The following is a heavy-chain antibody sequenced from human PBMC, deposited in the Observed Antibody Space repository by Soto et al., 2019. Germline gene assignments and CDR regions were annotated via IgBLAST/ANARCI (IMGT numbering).Heavy chain of an antibody. CDR3: ARASREGIAVAGLDY. J-gene: IGHJ4*02. CDR1: GGSISSGGYY. V-gene: IGHV4-31*03. CDR2: IYYSGST. Sequence: SETLSLTCTVSGGSISSGGYYWSWIRQHPGKGLEWIGYIYYSGSTYYNPSLKSRVTISVDTSKNQFSLKLSSVTAADTAVYYCARASREGIAVAGLDYWGQGTLVTVSS. D-gene: IGHD6-19*01.